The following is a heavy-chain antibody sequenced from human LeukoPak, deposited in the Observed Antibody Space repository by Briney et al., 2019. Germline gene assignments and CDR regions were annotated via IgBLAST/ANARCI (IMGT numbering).Heavy chain of an antibody. CDR2: INLNGVGT. Sequence: GGSLRLSCVASGFNFDDYGMSWVRQAPGKGLEWVSGINLNGVGTGYADSVKGRFTISRDNAKNSLYLQMNRLRVEDTAVYYCARAQYNGGPDYWGQGTLVTVSS. CDR1: GFNFDDYG. CDR3: ARAQYNGGPDY. D-gene: IGHD2-8*01. J-gene: IGHJ4*02. V-gene: IGHV3-20*04.